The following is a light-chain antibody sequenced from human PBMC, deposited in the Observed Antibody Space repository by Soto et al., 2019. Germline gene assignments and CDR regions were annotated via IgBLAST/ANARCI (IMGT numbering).Light chain of an antibody. J-gene: IGKJ1*01. CDR3: QQYNSYSRA. CDR2: KAS. Sequence: DIQMTQSPSTLSASVGDSITITCRASQSISSWLAWYQQKPGKAPKVLIYKASNLKSGVLSRFSGSGSGTEFTLTISSLQSDDFATYYCQQYNSYSRAFGQGTKVEI. CDR1: QSISSW. V-gene: IGKV1-5*03.